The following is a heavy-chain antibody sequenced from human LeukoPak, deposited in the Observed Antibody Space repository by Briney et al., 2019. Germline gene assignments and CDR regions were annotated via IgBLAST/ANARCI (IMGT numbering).Heavy chain of an antibody. D-gene: IGHD3-22*01. Sequence: PSETLSLICTVSVGPISSYYWLWIPKPPGKALVWIRSFYSCECYNYHPSLKSPVTISLEPPQNQFSLTLNHATAADPACDYCARGYYYESRTYYRAVDIWGLGTMVSVSS. CDR1: VGPISSYY. V-gene: IGHV4-59*13. CDR2: FYSCECY. J-gene: IGHJ3*02. CDR3: ARGYYYESRTYYRAVDI.